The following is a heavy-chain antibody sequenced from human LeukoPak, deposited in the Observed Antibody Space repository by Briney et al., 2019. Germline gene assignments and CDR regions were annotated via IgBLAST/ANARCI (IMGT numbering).Heavy chain of an antibody. V-gene: IGHV3-30*18. CDR1: GFTFSSYG. J-gene: IGHJ6*02. Sequence: GGSLRLSCAASGFTFSSYGMHWVRQAPGKGLEWVAVISYDGSNKYYADSVKGRFTISRDNSKNTLYLQMNSLRAEDTAVYYCAKVKTGTTRYYYYYGMDVWAKGPRSPSP. CDR3: AKVKTGTTRYYYYYGMDV. CDR2: ISYDGSNK. D-gene: IGHD1-7*01.